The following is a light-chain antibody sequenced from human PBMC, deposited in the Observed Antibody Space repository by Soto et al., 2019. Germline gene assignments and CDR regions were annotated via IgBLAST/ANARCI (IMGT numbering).Light chain of an antibody. V-gene: IGKV3-15*01. J-gene: IGKJ2*01. Sequence: EIVMTQSPATLSVSPGERATLSCRASQNVNNNLAWYQQKPGQAPRLLIYGASTRATGIPARFSGSGSGTEFTLTISSLQSEYFAVYYCQQYNNWLSFGQGTKLEIK. CDR2: GAS. CDR3: QQYNNWLS. CDR1: QNVNNN.